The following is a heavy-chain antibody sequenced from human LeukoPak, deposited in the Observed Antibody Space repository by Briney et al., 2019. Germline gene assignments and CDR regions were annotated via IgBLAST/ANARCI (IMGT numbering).Heavy chain of an antibody. CDR1: GFTFDDYA. CDR2: ISWNSGSI. D-gene: IGHD3-10*01. V-gene: IGHV3-9*01. CDR3: ARERRGGDAFDL. Sequence: PGGSLRLSCAASGFTFDDYAMHWVRQAPGKGLEWVSGISWNSGSIGYADSVKGRFTISRDNAKNSLYLQMNSLRAEDTAVYYCARERRGGDAFDLWGQGTMVTVSS. J-gene: IGHJ3*01.